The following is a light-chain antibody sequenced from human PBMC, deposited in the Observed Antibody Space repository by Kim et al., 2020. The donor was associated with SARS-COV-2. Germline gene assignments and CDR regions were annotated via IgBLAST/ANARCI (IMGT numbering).Light chain of an antibody. V-gene: IGKV3-15*01. CDR2: GAS. CDR3: QEYNNWPPWT. CDR1: QSLGSN. J-gene: IGKJ1*01. Sequence: SPGERATLSCRASQSLGSNLAWYQQRPGQAPRLLIYGASTRATGIPARFSGSGSGTEFTLTISSLQSEDFATYYCQEYNNWPPWTFGQGTKV.